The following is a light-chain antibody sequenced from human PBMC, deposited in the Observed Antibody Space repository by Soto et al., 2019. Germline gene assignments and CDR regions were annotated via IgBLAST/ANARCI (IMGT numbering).Light chain of an antibody. CDR3: SSYTSSNTYVV. J-gene: IGLJ2*01. Sequence: QSALTQPASVSGSPGQSITISCTGTSSDVGGYNFVSWYQQHPGEAPKLIIYEVTYRPSGVSNRFSGSKSGNMASLTISGLQAEDEADYYCSSYTSSNTYVVFGGGTKLTVL. CDR1: SSDVGGYNF. CDR2: EVT. V-gene: IGLV2-14*01.